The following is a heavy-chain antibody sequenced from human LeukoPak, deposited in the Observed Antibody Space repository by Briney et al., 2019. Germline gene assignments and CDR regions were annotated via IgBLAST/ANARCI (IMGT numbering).Heavy chain of an antibody. J-gene: IGHJ4*02. Sequence: GGSLRLSCAASGFTFSSYWMHWVRQAPGKGLVWVSRINSDGNSISYADSVKGRLTISRDNAKNTLYLQMNSLRAEDTAVYYCARAGYYRFDYWGQGTLLTVSS. D-gene: IGHD2/OR15-2a*01. V-gene: IGHV3-74*01. CDR3: ARAGYYRFDY. CDR2: INSDGNSI. CDR1: GFTFSSYW.